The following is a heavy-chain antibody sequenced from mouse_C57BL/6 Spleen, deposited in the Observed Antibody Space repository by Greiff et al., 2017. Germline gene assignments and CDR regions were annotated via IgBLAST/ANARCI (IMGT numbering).Heavy chain of an antibody. D-gene: IGHD2-4*01. V-gene: IGHV5-17*01. CDR1: GFTFSDYG. CDR2: ISSGSSTI. J-gene: IGHJ2*01. CDR3: ARTEYDGYDFDY. Sequence: EVQVVESGGGLVKPGGSLKISCAASGFTFSDYGMHWVRQAPEKGLEWVAYISSGSSTIYYADTVKGRFTISRDNAKNTLFLKMTSLESEDTAMYYCARTEYDGYDFDYWGKSTTLTVYS.